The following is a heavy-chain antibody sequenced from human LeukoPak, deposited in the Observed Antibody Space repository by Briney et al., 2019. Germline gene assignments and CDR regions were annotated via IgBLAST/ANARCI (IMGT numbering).Heavy chain of an antibody. V-gene: IGHV4-31*03. CDR2: IYYSGST. Sequence: SETLSLTCTVSGGSISSGGYYWSWIRQHPGKGLEWIGYIYYSGSTYYNPSLKGRVTISVDTSKNQFSLKLTSVTAADTAVYNCARGPLRSGYYRPNWFDPWGQGTLVTVSS. D-gene: IGHD3-3*01. CDR3: ARGPLRSGYYRPNWFDP. J-gene: IGHJ5*02. CDR1: GGSISSGGYY.